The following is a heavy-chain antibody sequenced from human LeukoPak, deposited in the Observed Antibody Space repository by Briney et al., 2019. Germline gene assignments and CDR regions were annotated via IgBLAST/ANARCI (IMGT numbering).Heavy chain of an antibody. J-gene: IGHJ4*02. CDR3: ARRVNRYSRYELHKTFDY. CDR1: AGSFSTRRHY. Sequence: SETLSLTCSVSAGSFSTRRHYWGWVRQPPGKGLEWIGSIYYSGSTYYNPSLKSRVTISVDTSKNQFSLKLSSVTAADTAVYYCARRVNRYSRYELHKTFDYWCQGTLVTVSS. CDR2: IYYSGST. D-gene: IGHD5-12*01. V-gene: IGHV4-39*01.